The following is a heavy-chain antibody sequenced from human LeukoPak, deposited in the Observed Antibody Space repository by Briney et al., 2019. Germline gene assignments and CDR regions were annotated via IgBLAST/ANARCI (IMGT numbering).Heavy chain of an antibody. V-gene: IGHV3-48*01. D-gene: IGHD3-22*01. CDR2: VSTSSSTI. CDR1: GFPFSDYN. Sequence: PGGSLRLSCTASGFPFSDYNLNWVRQAPGKGLEWVSYVSTSSSTIYYADSVKGRFTISRDNAKNSLYLQMNGLRAEDTGVYYCARDDYYDSSGNGFDYWGQGTLVTVSS. J-gene: IGHJ4*02. CDR3: ARDDYYDSSGNGFDY.